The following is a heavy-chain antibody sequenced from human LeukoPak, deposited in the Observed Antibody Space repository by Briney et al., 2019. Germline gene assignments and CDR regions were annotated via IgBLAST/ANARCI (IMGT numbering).Heavy chain of an antibody. CDR2: FNPNSGGR. D-gene: IGHD3-22*01. V-gene: IGHV1-2*02. Sequence: ASVKVSCKASGYTFTGYYMHWVRQAPGQGLEWMGWFNPNSGGRRYAQKFQGRVTMTRDMSTTTAYMELNTLTYDDTAVYYCARGPYDSSGHQDYWGLGTLVTVSS. J-gene: IGHJ4*02. CDR3: ARGPYDSSGHQDY. CDR1: GYTFTGYY.